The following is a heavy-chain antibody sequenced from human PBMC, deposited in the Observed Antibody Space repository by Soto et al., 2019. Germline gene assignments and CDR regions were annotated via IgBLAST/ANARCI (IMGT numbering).Heavy chain of an antibody. V-gene: IGHV3-30*18. CDR2: ISYDGNIK. D-gene: IGHD1-26*01. CDR1: GFSFSSYA. J-gene: IGHJ4*02. CDR3: AKLRRPGDLGPTSGNFDY. Sequence: GGSLRLSCAASGFSFSSYAMHWVRRAPGKGLEWVATISYDGNIKWYADSVKDRFTFSRDNSKKTVYLQMNNLRRDDTAMYYCAKLRRPGDLGPTSGNFDYCGQGRLVTVSS.